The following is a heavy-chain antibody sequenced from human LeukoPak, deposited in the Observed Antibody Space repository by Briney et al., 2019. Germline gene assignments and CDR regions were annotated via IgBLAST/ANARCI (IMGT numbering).Heavy chain of an antibody. J-gene: IGHJ4*02. CDR3: AKGAGGAVAGFYYFDY. D-gene: IGHD6-19*01. Sequence: PGGSLRLSCAASGFTFTTYAMSWVRQAPGKGLEWVSGISWNSGSIGYADSVKGRFTISRDNAKNSLYLQMNSLRAEDTALYYCAKGAGGAVAGFYYFDYWGQGTLVTVSS. V-gene: IGHV3-9*01. CDR2: ISWNSGSI. CDR1: GFTFTTYA.